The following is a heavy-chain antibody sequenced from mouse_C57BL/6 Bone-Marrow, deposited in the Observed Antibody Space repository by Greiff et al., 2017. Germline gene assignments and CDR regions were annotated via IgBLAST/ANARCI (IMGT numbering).Heavy chain of an antibody. CDR3: ARGGVLWLRRDWYFDV. J-gene: IGHJ1*03. V-gene: IGHV1-59*01. CDR1: GYTFTSYW. CDR2: LDPSDSYT. D-gene: IGHD2-2*01. Sequence: QVQLQQPGAELVRPGTSVKLSCKASGYTFTSYWMHWVKQGPGQGLEWIGVLDPSDSYTNYNQKFKGKATLTVDTSSSTAYMQLSSLTSEDSAVYYCARGGVLWLRRDWYFDVWGTGTTVTVSS.